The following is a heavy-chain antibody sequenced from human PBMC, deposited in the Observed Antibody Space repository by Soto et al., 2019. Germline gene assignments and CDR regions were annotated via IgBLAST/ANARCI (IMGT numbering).Heavy chain of an antibody. CDR2: IYPGDSDT. CDR1: GYSLISHW. V-gene: IGHV5-51*01. Sequence: GESLKISCKGSGYSLISHWIGWVRQMPGKGLEWMGIIYPGDSDTRYSPSFQGQVTISADKSISTAYLQWSSLKASDTAMYYCARHWGPPGGSSSAGRMDVWGQGTTVTVSS. J-gene: IGHJ6*02. D-gene: IGHD6-6*01. CDR3: ARHWGPPGGSSSAGRMDV.